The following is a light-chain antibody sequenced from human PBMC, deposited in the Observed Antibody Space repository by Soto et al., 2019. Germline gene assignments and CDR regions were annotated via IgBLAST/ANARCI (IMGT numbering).Light chain of an antibody. Sequence: QSALTQPASVSESPGQSITISCTGTSSDVGGYNYVSWYQQHPGKAPKLMIYEDSNRPSGVSNRFSGSKSGNTASLTISGLQAEDEADYYCSSYTSSSTLYVFGTGTKLTVL. J-gene: IGLJ1*01. CDR1: SSDVGGYNY. V-gene: IGLV2-14*01. CDR3: SSYTSSSTLYV. CDR2: EDS.